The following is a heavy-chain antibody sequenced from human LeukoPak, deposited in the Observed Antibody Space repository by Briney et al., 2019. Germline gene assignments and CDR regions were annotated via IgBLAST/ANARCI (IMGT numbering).Heavy chain of an antibody. J-gene: IGHJ4*02. CDR1: GSSLTELA. Sequence: SGKVACKISGSSLTELAIHWVRQAPGKGLEWLGGSDPEDVKTSFAEKFQGRVTFTEDTSTDTAFMDLSRLRSDDTAVYYCATFQAYANSGHLRPYFDYWGQGTLVTVSS. D-gene: IGHD3-22*01. V-gene: IGHV1-24*01. CDR2: SDPEDVKT. CDR3: ATFQAYANSGHLRPYFDY.